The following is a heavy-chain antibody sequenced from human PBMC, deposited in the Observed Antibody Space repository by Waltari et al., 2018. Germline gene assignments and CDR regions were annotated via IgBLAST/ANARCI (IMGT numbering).Heavy chain of an antibody. CDR2: IYHSGST. J-gene: IGHJ4*02. CDR1: GYSISSGYY. V-gene: IGHV4-38-2*02. Sequence: QVQLQESGPGLVKPSETLSLTCTVSGYSISSGYYWGWIRQPPGKGLEWIGSIYHSGSTYYNPSLKSRVTRSVDTSKNQFSLKLSSVTAADTAVYYCARQIVGAPLYDYWGQGTLVTVSS. CDR3: ARQIVGAPLYDY. D-gene: IGHD1-26*01.